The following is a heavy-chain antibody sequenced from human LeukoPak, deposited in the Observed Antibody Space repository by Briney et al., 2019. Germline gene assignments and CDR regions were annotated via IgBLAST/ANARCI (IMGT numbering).Heavy chain of an antibody. Sequence: GGSLRLSCAASGFTFSSNGMHWVRQAPGKGLEWVAFIQNDGNNKKYVDSVKGRFTISRDNSKNTLYLQMNSLRVEDTAVYYCARGYYDSSGYYYADYWGQGTLVTVSS. CDR2: IQNDGNNK. J-gene: IGHJ4*02. CDR3: ARGYYDSSGYYYADY. CDR1: GFTFSSNG. D-gene: IGHD3-22*01. V-gene: IGHV3-30*02.